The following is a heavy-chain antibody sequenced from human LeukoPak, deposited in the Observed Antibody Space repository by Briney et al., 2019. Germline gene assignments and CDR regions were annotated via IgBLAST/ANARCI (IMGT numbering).Heavy chain of an antibody. Sequence: ASVKVSCKASGYTFTRYGISWVRQAPGKGLEWVANIKQDGSEKYYVDSVKGRFTISRDNAKNSLYLQMNSLRAEDTAVYYCAREYSSSWYLPRYYYYYMDVWGKGTTVTVSS. V-gene: IGHV3-7*01. CDR1: GYTFTRYG. J-gene: IGHJ6*03. CDR2: IKQDGSEK. CDR3: AREYSSSWYLPRYYYYYMDV. D-gene: IGHD6-13*01.